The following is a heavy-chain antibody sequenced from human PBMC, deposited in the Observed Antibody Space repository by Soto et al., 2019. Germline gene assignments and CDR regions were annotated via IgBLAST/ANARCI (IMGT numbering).Heavy chain of an antibody. D-gene: IGHD1-7*01. CDR2: IIPIFGTA. CDR3: ARDWYNWNYKEGGGY. Sequence: QVQLVQSGAEVKKPGSSVKVSCKASGGTFSSYAISWVRQAPGQGLERMGGIIPIFGTANYAQKFQGRVTITADESTSTAYMELSSLRSEDTAVYYCARDWYNWNYKEGGGYWGQGTLVTVSS. CDR1: GGTFSSYA. V-gene: IGHV1-69*01. J-gene: IGHJ4*02.